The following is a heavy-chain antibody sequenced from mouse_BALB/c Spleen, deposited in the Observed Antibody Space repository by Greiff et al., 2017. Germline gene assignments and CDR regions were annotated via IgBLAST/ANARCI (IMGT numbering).Heavy chain of an antibody. J-gene: IGHJ1*01. CDR3: ARARGFYWYFDV. Sequence: QVQLQQSGPGLVAPSQSLSITCTVSGFSLTGYGVNWVRQPPGKGLEWLGMIWGDGSTDYNSALKSRLSISKDNSKNQVFLKMNSLQTDDTARYYCARARGFYWYFDVWGAGTTVTVSS. CDR1: GFSLTGYG. V-gene: IGHV2-6-7*01. CDR2: IWGDGST.